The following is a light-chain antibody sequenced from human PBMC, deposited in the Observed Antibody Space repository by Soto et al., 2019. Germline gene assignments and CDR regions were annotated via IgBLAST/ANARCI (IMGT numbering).Light chain of an antibody. V-gene: IGKV1-5*03. Sequence: DIQMTQSPSTLSASVGDRVTITCRASQSISSWLAWYQQKPGKAPKLLIYKASSLESGVPSRFSGSGSGTEFTLTISSLQPDDFATYYCQQYNSYPFTFDPGTKVDI. CDR1: QSISSW. CDR3: QQYNSYPFT. J-gene: IGKJ3*01. CDR2: KAS.